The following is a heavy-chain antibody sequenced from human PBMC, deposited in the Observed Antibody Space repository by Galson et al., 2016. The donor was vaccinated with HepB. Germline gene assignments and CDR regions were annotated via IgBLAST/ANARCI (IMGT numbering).Heavy chain of an antibody. J-gene: IGHJ3*01. CDR1: GYTFTGCF. CDR2: INPHSGAT. CDR3: ARSCPDQGLLFGPLDV. D-gene: IGHD3-10*02. V-gene: IGHV1-2*02. Sequence: SVKVSCKASGYTFTGCFIHWVRQVPGQGLEWMGWINPHSGATNYAVKFQGRVTLTRDTPNNTAYMELSRLTSAHAAVFYCARSCPDQGLLFGPLDVWGQGTMLTVSS.